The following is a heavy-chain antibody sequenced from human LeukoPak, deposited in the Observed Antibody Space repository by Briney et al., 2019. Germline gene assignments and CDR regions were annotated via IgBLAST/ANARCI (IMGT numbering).Heavy chain of an antibody. D-gene: IGHD2-2*01. V-gene: IGHV1-2*02. J-gene: IGHJ4*02. CDR1: GYTFTGYY. Sequence: ASVKVSCKASGYTFTGYYMHWVRQAPGQGLEWMGWINPNSGGTNYAQKFQGRVTMTRDTSISTAYMELSRLRSDDTAVYYCAREWIVVVPSGRGLDYWGQGTLVTVSS. CDR3: AREWIVVVPSGRGLDY. CDR2: INPNSGGT.